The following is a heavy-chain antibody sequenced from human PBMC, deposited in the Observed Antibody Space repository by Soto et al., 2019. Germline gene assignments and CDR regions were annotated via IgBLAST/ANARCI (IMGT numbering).Heavy chain of an antibody. V-gene: IGHV3-7*01. J-gene: IGHJ4*02. CDR3: ATFDYYGSGGLFDS. D-gene: IGHD3-10*01. Sequence: PGGSLRLSCAASGFTFSNYWMSWIRQAPGKGLEWVANIKEDGSEKYYVDSMKGRFTISRDNAKNSLFLQMNSLRAEDTAVYFCATFDYYGSGGLFDSWGQGTLVTVSS. CDR1: GFTFSNYW. CDR2: IKEDGSEK.